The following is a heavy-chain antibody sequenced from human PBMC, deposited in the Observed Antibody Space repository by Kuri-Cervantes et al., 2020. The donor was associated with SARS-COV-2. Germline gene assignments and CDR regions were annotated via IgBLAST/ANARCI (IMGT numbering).Heavy chain of an antibody. CDR2: INHSGST. Sequence: SETLSLTCTASGGSIRSSSYYWGWIRQPPGKGLEWIGEINHSGSTNYNPSLKSRVTISVDTSKNQFSLKLSSVTAADTAVYYCARVVPAAVFDYWGQGTLVTVSS. J-gene: IGHJ4*02. V-gene: IGHV4-39*01. CDR1: GGSIRSSSYY. D-gene: IGHD2-2*01. CDR3: ARVVPAAVFDY.